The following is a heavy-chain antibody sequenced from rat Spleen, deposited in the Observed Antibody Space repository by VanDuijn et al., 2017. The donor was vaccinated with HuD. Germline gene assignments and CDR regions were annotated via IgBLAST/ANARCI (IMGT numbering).Heavy chain of an antibody. Sequence: EVQLVESGGGLVQPGRSLKLSCAASGFTFSDYDMVWVRQAPTKGLEWVASISPSGGNTYYRDSVKGRFTISRDNEKITLYLQMDSLRSEDTATYYCATDYFGGYVLDAWGQGTSVTVSS. CDR1: GFTFSDYD. CDR2: ISPSGGNT. J-gene: IGHJ4*01. V-gene: IGHV5-19*01. D-gene: IGHD1-11*01. CDR3: ATDYFGGYVLDA.